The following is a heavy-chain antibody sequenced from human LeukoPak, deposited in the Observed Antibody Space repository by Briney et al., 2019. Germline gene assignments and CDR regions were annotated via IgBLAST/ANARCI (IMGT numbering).Heavy chain of an antibody. CDR3: ARVLPRIAAAGEISRFDP. D-gene: IGHD6-13*01. Sequence: ASVKVSCKASGYTFTSYYMHWVRQAPGQGLEWMGIMNPSGGSTSYAQKFQGRVTMTRDTSTSTVYMELSSLRSEDTAVYYCARVLPRIAAAGEISRFDPWGQGTLVTVSS. V-gene: IGHV1-46*03. J-gene: IGHJ5*02. CDR2: MNPSGGST. CDR1: GYTFTSYY.